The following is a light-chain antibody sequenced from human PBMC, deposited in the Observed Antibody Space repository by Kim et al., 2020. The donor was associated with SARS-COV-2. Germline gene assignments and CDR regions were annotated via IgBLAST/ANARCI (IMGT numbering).Light chain of an antibody. CDR1: SSNIGSNT. J-gene: IGLJ2*01. V-gene: IGLV1-44*01. Sequence: PGQRVTISCSGSSSNIGSNTVTWYQQVPGTAPKLLIFSNDQRTSGVPDRFSGSKSGSSASLAISGLQSEDEADYYCAAWDDSLNVVFGGGTKLTVL. CDR2: SND. CDR3: AAWDDSLNVV.